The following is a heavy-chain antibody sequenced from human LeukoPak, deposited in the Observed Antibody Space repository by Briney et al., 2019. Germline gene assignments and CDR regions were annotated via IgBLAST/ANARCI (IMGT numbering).Heavy chain of an antibody. V-gene: IGHV3-30-3*01. CDR1: GFTFSSYA. Sequence: GGSLRFSCAASGFTFSSYAMHWVRQAPGKGLEWVAVISYDGSNKYYADSVKGRFTISRDNSKNTLYLQMNSLRAEDTAVYYCARPSHRYYYYGKDVWGQGTTVTVSS. CDR3: ARPSHRYYYYGKDV. J-gene: IGHJ6*02. CDR2: ISYDGSNK.